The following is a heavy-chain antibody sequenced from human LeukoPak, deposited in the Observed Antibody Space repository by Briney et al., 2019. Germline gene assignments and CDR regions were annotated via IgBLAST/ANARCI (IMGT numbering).Heavy chain of an antibody. D-gene: IGHD2-21*02. J-gene: IGHJ4*02. CDR1: GFTFSSYA. CDR2: VWYDGSNQ. CDR3: AKDKDTPATAQPQRGYFES. V-gene: IGHV3-33*06. Sequence: GRSLRLSCAASGFTFSSYAMSWVRQAPGKGLEWVAIVWYDGSNQYYADSVKGRFTISRDNSKNTVDLQMNSLRVEDTAVYFCAKDKDTPATAQPQRGYFESWGQGTLVTVSA.